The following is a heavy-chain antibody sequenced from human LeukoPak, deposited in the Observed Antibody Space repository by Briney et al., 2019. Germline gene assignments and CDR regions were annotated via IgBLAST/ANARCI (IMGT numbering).Heavy chain of an antibody. J-gene: IGHJ4*02. V-gene: IGHV1-2*02. CDR3: VREGNELLSKNFDY. D-gene: IGHD2-21*02. CDR2: INPHSGGT. Sequence: ASVKVSCKASGFTFTGYYIHWVRQAPGQGLEWMGYINPHSGGTNSPQKFQGRVTMSTDTSISAAYMELSSLISDDTAMYYCVREGNELLSKNFDYWGQGTLATVSS. CDR1: GFTFTGYY.